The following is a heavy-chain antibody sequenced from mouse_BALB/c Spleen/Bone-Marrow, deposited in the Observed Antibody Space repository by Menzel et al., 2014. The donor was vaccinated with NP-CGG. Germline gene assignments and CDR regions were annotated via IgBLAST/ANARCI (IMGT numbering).Heavy chain of an antibody. Sequence: QVQLQQSGAELAKPGASVKMSCKASGHTFTSYWMHWVKQRPGQGLEWIGYINPSTGYTEYNQKFKDKATLTADKSSSTAYMQLSSLTSEDSAVYYCARYDGYEAYWGQGTLVTASA. CDR2: INPSTGYT. J-gene: IGHJ3*01. V-gene: IGHV1-7*01. CDR3: ARYDGYEAY. D-gene: IGHD2-3*01. CDR1: GHTFTSYW.